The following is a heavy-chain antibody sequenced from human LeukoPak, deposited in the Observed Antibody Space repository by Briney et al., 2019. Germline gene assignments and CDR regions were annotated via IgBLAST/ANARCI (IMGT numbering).Heavy chain of an antibody. CDR1: EFTFSDYW. Sequence: GGALRLSCVAFEFTFSDYWMSWVRQAPGKGLEWVANIKQDGSETYYVDSVKGRFIVSRDNARDSLYLQMDGLRADDTAVYYCARDSGDTVTPSRPHFDYWGQRTLVTFSS. CDR2: IKQDGSET. V-gene: IGHV3-7*01. J-gene: IGHJ4*02. CDR3: ARDSGDTVTPSRPHFDY. D-gene: IGHD4-11*01.